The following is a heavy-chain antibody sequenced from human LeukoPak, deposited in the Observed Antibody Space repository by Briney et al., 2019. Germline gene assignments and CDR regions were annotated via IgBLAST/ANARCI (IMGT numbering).Heavy chain of an antibody. CDR1: GYTFTSYG. V-gene: IGHV1-18*01. CDR3: ARVGHRYYDFWSGYRQYYFDY. J-gene: IGHJ4*02. Sequence: ASVKVSCKASGYTFTSYGISWVRQAPGQGLELMGWISAYNGNTNYAQKLQGRVTMTTDTSTSTAYMELRSLRSDDTAVYYCARVGHRYYDFWSGYRQYYFDYWGQGTLVTVSS. CDR2: ISAYNGNT. D-gene: IGHD3-3*01.